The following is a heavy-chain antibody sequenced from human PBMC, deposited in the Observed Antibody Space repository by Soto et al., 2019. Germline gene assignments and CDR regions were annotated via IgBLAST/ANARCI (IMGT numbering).Heavy chain of an antibody. CDR1: GGSISSYY. CDR2: IYYSGST. J-gene: IGHJ5*02. D-gene: IGHD1-26*01. CDR3: ARGGGSYYNWFDP. V-gene: IGHV4-59*01. Sequence: SETLSLTCTVSGGSISSYYWSWIRQPPGKGLEWIGYIYYSGSTNYNPSLKSRVTISVDTSKNQFSLKLSSVTAADTDVYYWARGGGSYYNWFDPWGQGTLVTVSS.